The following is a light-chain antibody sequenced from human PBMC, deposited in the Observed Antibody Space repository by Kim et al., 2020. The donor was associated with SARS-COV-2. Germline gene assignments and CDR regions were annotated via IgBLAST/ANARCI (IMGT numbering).Light chain of an antibody. J-gene: IGKJ1*01. CDR2: DAS. V-gene: IGKV1-17*01. CDR1: QGISDS. CDR3: LQHKSYPPT. Sequence: ATVGDRGTISCRASQGISDSLAWYQQKPGKAPKWLIYDASTLQSGVPSRFSGSGSGTEFTLTISSMQPEDFATYYCLQHKSYPPTFGQGTKVDIK.